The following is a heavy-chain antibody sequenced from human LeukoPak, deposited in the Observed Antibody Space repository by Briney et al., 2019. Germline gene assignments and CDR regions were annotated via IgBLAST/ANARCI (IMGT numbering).Heavy chain of an antibody. Sequence: PGASVKVSCKASGYTFTVYYIHWVRQAPGQGLEWMGWINPNSGGANYAQKFQGRVTMTRDTSISTAYMELSRLRSDDTAVYYCARVLWGATIPFDCWGRGTLVTVSS. D-gene: IGHD5-12*01. CDR2: INPNSGGA. V-gene: IGHV1-2*02. J-gene: IGHJ4*02. CDR1: GYTFTVYY. CDR3: ARVLWGATIPFDC.